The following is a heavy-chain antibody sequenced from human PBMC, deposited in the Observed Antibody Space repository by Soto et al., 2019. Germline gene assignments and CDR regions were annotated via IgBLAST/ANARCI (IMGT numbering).Heavy chain of an antibody. D-gene: IGHD3-10*01. CDR2: IYPGDSDT. V-gene: IGHV5-51*01. CDR1: GYSFTSYW. CDR3: ARLIRGVIRTQAYYYYYMDV. Sequence: PGESLKISCKGSGYSFTSYWIGWVRQIPGKGLEWMGIIYPGDSDTRYSPSFQGQVTISADKSISTAYLQWSSLKASDTAMYYCARLIRGVIRTQAYYYYYMDVWGKGTTVTVSS. J-gene: IGHJ6*03.